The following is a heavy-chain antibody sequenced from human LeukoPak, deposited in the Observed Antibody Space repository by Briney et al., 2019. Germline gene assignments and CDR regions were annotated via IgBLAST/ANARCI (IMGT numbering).Heavy chain of an antibody. J-gene: IGHJ5*02. D-gene: IGHD3-3*01. CDR2: INTNTGNP. V-gene: IGHV7-4-1*02. CDR1: GYTFTSYA. Sequence: ASVKVSCKASGYTFTSYAMNWVRQAPGQGLEWMGWINTNTGNPTYAQGFTGRFVFSLDTSVSTAYLQISSLKAEDTAVYYCARDRNDFWSGNHNWFDPWGQGTLVTVSP. CDR3: ARDRNDFWSGNHNWFDP.